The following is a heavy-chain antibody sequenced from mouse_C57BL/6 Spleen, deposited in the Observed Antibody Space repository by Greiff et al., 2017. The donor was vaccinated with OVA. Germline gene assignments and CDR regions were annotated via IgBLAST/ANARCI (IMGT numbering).Heavy chain of an antibody. CDR3: TPYDYDDAMDY. D-gene: IGHD2-4*01. CDR1: GFNIKDYY. V-gene: IGHV14-1*01. J-gene: IGHJ4*01. Sequence: EVQLQQSGAELVRPGASVKLSCTASGFNIKDYYMHWVKQRPEQGLEWIGRIDPEDGDTEYAPKFQGKATMTADTSSNTAYLQLSSLTSEDTAVDYCTPYDYDDAMDYWGQGTSVTVSS. CDR2: IDPEDGDT.